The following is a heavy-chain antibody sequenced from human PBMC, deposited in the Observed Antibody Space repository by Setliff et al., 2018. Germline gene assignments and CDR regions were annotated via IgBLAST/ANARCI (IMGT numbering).Heavy chain of an antibody. CDR1: GGSITTGGYY. CDR3: ARYSSPYYYMDV. CDR2: IYHSGTT. D-gene: IGHD5-18*01. J-gene: IGHJ6*03. Sequence: SETLSLACTVSGGSITTGGYYWSWIRQHPGEGLEWIGYIYHSGTTYYNPSLESRVRLSVDTSNSQFSLKLSSVTAADRAIYFCARYSSPYYYMDVWGTGIAVTVSS. V-gene: IGHV4-31*03.